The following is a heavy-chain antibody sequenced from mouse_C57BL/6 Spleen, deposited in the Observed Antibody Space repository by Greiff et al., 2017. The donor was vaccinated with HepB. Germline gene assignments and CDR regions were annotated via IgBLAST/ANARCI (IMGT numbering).Heavy chain of an antibody. D-gene: IGHD1-3*01. CDR2: INPYNGGT. Sequence: VQLQQSGPVLVKPGASVKMSCKASGYTFTDYYMNWVKQSHGKSLEWIGVINPYNGGTSYNQKFKGKATLTVDKSSSTAYMELNSLTSEDSAVYYCAGEGSSYYFDYWGQGTTLTVSS. CDR1: GYTFTDYY. V-gene: IGHV1-19*01. CDR3: AGEGSSYYFDY. J-gene: IGHJ2*01.